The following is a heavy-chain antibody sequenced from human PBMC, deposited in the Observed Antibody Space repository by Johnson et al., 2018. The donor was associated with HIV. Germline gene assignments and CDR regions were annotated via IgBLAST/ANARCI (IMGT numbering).Heavy chain of an antibody. CDR2: IRYDGSNK. V-gene: IGHV3-30*02. D-gene: IGHD1-7*01. CDR1: GFTFSSYG. J-gene: IGHJ3*02. Sequence: VQLVESGGGVVQPGGSLRLSCAASGFTFSSYGMHWVRQAPGKGLEWVAFIRYDGSNKYYADSVKGRLTISRDNSKNTLYLQMNSLRAEDTAVYYCAKVKLELRYGAFDIWGQGTMVTVSS. CDR3: AKVKLELRYGAFDI.